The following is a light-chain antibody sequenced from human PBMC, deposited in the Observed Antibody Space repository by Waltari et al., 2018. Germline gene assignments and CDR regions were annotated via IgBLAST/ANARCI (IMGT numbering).Light chain of an antibody. J-gene: IGLJ3*02. V-gene: IGLV2-18*02. CDR3: MSYTTSDTWV. Sequence: QSALTQPPSVSGSPGQSVTISCTGTNSDVGYFNLVTWYQKAPGTAPTLLIFEVTNRPSGVPDRFAGSKSGNTASLTISGLQADDETDYYCMSYTTSDTWVFGGGTKVTVL. CDR2: EVT. CDR1: NSDVGYFNL.